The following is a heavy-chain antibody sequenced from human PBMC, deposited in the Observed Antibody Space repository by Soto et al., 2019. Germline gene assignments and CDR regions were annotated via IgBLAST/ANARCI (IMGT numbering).Heavy chain of an antibody. CDR2: IYWDDDK. J-gene: IGHJ5*02. V-gene: IGHV2-5*02. CDR3: AHIPFSDLLGTLDLFDP. CDR1: GFSLSTSGVG. Sequence: SGPTLVNPTQTLTLTCTFSGFSLSTSGVGVGWIRQPPGKALEWLALIYWDDDKRYSPSLKSRLTITKDTSKNQVVLTMTNMDPVDTATYYCAHIPFSDLLGTLDLFDPWGQGTLVTVSS. D-gene: IGHD3-9*01.